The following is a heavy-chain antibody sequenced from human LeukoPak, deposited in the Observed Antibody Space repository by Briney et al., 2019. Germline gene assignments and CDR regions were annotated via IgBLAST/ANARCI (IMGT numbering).Heavy chain of an antibody. J-gene: IGHJ5*02. V-gene: IGHV3-30*07. CDR3: ARGSGSGWPLDR. CDR1: GFTFSSYA. D-gene: IGHD6-19*01. Sequence: GGSLRLSCAASGFTFSSYAMHWVRQAPGKGLQWVAIMYAGGTTDYSESVRGRFHISRDTSNNTLSLQMNSLRAEDTAVYYCARGSGSGWPLDRWGQGTLVTVSS. CDR2: MYAGGTT.